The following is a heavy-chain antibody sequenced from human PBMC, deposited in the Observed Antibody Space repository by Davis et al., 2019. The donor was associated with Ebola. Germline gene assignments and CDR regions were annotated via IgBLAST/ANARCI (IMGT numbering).Heavy chain of an antibody. CDR3: AEGDRSGWSNYYYGLGV. V-gene: IGHV1-69*13. J-gene: IGHJ6*04. Sequence: SVKVSCKASGGTFNDYTISWVRQAPGQGLEWMGGIIPVFGAVNYAQTFQDRVTISADESTSTAYMELNRLKLDDTAVYYCAEGDRSGWSNYYYGLGVWGKGTTVTVSS. CDR2: IIPVFGAV. D-gene: IGHD6-19*01. CDR1: GGTFNDYT.